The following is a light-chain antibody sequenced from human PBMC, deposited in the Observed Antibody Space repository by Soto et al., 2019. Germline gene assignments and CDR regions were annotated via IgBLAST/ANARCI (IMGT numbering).Light chain of an antibody. CDR1: QCISSW. V-gene: IGKV1-5*03. Sequence: DIQMTQSPSTLSASVGDRVTINCRASQCISSWLAWYQQKPGKAPKLLIYKASSLESGVPSRFSGSGSGTEFTLTISSLQPDDFATYYCQQYNSYSTFGQGTKVDIK. CDR3: QQYNSYST. J-gene: IGKJ1*01. CDR2: KAS.